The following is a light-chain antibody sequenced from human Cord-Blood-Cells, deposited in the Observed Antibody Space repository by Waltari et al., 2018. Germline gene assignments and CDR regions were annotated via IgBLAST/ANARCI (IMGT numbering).Light chain of an antibody. CDR2: EGS. J-gene: IGLJ2*01. CDR3: CSYAGSSTVV. Sequence: QSARTQPASVSGSPGQSMASSGTGTSSDGGSYNHVAWYQQHPGKAPKLMIYEGSKRPSGVSHRFSGSKSGNTASLTISGLQAEDEADYYCCSYAGSSTVVFGGGTKLTVL. V-gene: IGLV2-23*01. CDR1: SSDGGSYNH.